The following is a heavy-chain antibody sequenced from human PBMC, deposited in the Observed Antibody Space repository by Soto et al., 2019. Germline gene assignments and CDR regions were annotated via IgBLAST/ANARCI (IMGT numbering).Heavy chain of an antibody. CDR2: IYPGDSDT. Sequence: LKISCKGSGYIFTTYWIGWVRQMPGKGLEWMGLIYPGDSDTRYSTSFQGQVTISADKSISTAYLQWSSLKASDTAMYYCARSLPRMRGFLFDYWGQGTLVTVSS. V-gene: IGHV5-51*01. J-gene: IGHJ4*02. D-gene: IGHD2-15*01. CDR3: ARSLPRMRGFLFDY. CDR1: GYIFTTYW.